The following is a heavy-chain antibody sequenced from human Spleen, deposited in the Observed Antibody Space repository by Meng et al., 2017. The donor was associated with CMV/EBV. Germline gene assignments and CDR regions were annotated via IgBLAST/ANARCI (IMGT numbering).Heavy chain of an antibody. CDR2: IYTGGST. Sequence: GESLKISCAASGFTFSNYAMSWVRQAPGKGLEWVSVIYTGGSTYYVDSVKGRFTISRDNSKKTLYLQMNTLRAEDTAIYYCAKEWTGTTARGLDVWGQGTTVTVSS. V-gene: IGHV3-23*03. D-gene: IGHD1-7*01. J-gene: IGHJ6*02. CDR1: GFTFSNYA. CDR3: AKEWTGTTARGLDV.